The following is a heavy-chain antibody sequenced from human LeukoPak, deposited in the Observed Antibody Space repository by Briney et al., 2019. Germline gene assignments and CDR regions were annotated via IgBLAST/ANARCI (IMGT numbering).Heavy chain of an antibody. CDR3: AKWVVYYYYYMDV. D-gene: IGHD2-15*01. CDR2: ISGSGGST. V-gene: IGHV3-23*01. Sequence: PGGSLRLSCAASGFSFNSYNMNWVRQAPGKGLEWVSAISGSGGSTYYADSVKGRFTISRDNSKNTLYLQMNSLRAEDTAVYYCAKWVVYYYYYMDVWGKGTTVTVSS. J-gene: IGHJ6*03. CDR1: GFSFNSYN.